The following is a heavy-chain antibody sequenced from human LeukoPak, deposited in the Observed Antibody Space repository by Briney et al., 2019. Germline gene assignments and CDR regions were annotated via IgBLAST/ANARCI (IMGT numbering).Heavy chain of an antibody. V-gene: IGHV3-74*01. Sequence: GGSLRLSCAASGSTFNTYWMHWVRQAPGKGLVWVSRINSDGSSTSYADFVKGRFTISRNDAKNTLSLQMNSLRAEDTAVYYCAKGPVRYFDWSIDYWGQGTLVTVSS. CDR3: AKGPVRYFDWSIDY. CDR2: INSDGSST. CDR1: GSTFNTYW. J-gene: IGHJ4*02. D-gene: IGHD3-9*01.